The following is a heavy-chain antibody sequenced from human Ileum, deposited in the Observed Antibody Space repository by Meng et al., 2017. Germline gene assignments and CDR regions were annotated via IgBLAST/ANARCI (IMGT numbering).Heavy chain of an antibody. Sequence: LQECGPGLVRPSDPPSLFVTVSGGSVSRAGYQWGWIRQPPGKGLEWIGYASTNYNPSLKSRVTISLDTSSNQFSLSLSSVTAADTAVYYCARDHMGSLDYWGQGILVTVSS. J-gene: IGHJ4*02. D-gene: IGHD1-26*01. CDR2: AST. CDR3: ARDHMGSLDY. CDR1: GGSVSRAGYQ. V-gene: IGHV4-61*08.